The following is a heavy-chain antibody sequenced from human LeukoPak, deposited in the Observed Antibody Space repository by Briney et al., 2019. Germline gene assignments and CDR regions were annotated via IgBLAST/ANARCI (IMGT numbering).Heavy chain of an antibody. CDR2: IIPIFGTA. V-gene: IGHV1-69*06. D-gene: IGHD2-15*01. Sequence: SVKLSCKASGGTFSSYAISWVRQAPGQGLEWMGGIIPIFGTANYAQKFQGRVTITADKSTSTAYMELSSLRSEDTAVYYCARVAGYCSGGSCNSDYWGQGTLVTVSS. CDR1: GGTFSSYA. CDR3: ARVAGYCSGGSCNSDY. J-gene: IGHJ4*02.